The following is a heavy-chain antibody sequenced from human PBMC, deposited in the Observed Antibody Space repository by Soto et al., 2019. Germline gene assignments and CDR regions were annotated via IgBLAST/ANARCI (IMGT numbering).Heavy chain of an antibody. J-gene: IGHJ4*02. D-gene: IGHD3-22*01. CDR1: GYSFTSYW. V-gene: IGHV5-10-1*01. Sequence: GESLKISCKGSGYSFTSYWISWVRQMPGKGLEWMGRIDPSDSYTNYSPSFQGHVTISADKSISTAYLQWSSLKASDTAMYYCARHLTDTYYDDTSCYYHFDYWGQGTLVTVSS. CDR3: ARHLTDTYYDDTSCYYHFDY. CDR2: IDPSDSYT.